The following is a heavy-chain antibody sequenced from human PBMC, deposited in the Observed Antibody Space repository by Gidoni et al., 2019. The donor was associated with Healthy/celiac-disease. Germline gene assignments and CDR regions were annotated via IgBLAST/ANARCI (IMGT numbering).Heavy chain of an antibody. Sequence: QVQLQQWGAGLLKPSETLSLTCAVYGGSFSGYYWSWIRQPPGKGLEWIGEINHSGSTNYNPSLKSLVTISVDTSKNQFSLKLSSVTAADTAVYYCARGHVNCSGGSCYSEWFDPWGQGTLVTVSS. D-gene: IGHD2-15*01. V-gene: IGHV4-34*01. CDR1: GGSFSGYY. CDR3: ARGHVNCSGGSCYSEWFDP. J-gene: IGHJ5*02. CDR2: INHSGST.